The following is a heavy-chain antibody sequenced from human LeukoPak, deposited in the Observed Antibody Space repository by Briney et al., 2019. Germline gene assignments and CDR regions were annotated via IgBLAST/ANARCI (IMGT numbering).Heavy chain of an antibody. CDR2: IYSSGNT. CDR3: ARPPH. V-gene: IGHV4-61*02. Sequence: SETLSLTCGVSGDSISSGSTYWSWIRQPAGKGLEWIGRIYSSGNTNYNPSLKSRVTISVDTSKNQFSLKLSSVTAADTAVYYCARPPHWGQGTLVTVSS. J-gene: IGHJ1*01. CDR1: GDSISSGSTY.